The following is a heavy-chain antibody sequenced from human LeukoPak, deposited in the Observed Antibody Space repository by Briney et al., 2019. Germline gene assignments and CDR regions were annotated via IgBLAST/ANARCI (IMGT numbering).Heavy chain of an antibody. Sequence: SETLSLTCAVYGGSFSGYYWSWIRQPPGKGLEWIGYIYYSGSTYYNPSLKSRVTISVDTSKNQFSLKLSSVTAADTAVYYCAREPQYYDSSGHDAFDIWGQGTMVTVSS. CDR3: AREPQYYDSSGHDAFDI. D-gene: IGHD3-22*01. CDR1: GGSFSGYY. J-gene: IGHJ3*02. CDR2: IYYSGST. V-gene: IGHV4-30-4*08.